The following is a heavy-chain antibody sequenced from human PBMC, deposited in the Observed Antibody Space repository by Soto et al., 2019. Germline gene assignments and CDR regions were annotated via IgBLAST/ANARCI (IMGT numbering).Heavy chain of an antibody. CDR1: GGSFSGYY. D-gene: IGHD1-20*01. Sequence: SETLSLTCAVYGGSFSGYYWSWIRQPPGKGLEWIGEINHSGSTNYNPSLKSRVTISVDTSKNQFSLKLSSVTAADTAVYYCARLITGYNYYYYGMDVWGQGTTVTVS. CDR3: ARLITGYNYYYYGMDV. CDR2: INHSGST. J-gene: IGHJ6*02. V-gene: IGHV4-34*01.